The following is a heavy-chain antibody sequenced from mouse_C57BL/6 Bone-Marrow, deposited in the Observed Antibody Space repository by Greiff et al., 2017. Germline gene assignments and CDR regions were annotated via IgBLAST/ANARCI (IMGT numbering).Heavy chain of an antibody. CDR2: IYPGDGDT. V-gene: IGHV1-82*01. J-gene: IGHJ1*03. CDR1: GYAFSSSW. CDR3: ARNFYWYFDV. Sequence: QVQLQQSGPELVKPGASFKISCKASGYAFSSSWMNWVKQRPGKGLEWIGRIYPGDGDTNYNGKFKGKATLTADKSSSTAYMQLSSLTSEDSAVYFCARNFYWYFDVWGTGTTVTVSS.